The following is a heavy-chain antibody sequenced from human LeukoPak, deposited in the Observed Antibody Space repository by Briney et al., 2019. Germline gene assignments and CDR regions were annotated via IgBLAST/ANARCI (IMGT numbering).Heavy chain of an antibody. D-gene: IGHD6-19*01. J-gene: IGHJ4*02. Sequence: SETLSLTCTVSGGSISSYYWSWIRQPAGKGLEWIGRIYTIGSTNYNPSLKSRVTLSVDTSKNQFSLDLSSVTAADTAVYYCARDGGRIGWFYFDYWGQGTRVTVSS. CDR1: GGSISSYY. CDR3: ARDGGRIGWFYFDY. CDR2: IYTIGST. V-gene: IGHV4-4*07.